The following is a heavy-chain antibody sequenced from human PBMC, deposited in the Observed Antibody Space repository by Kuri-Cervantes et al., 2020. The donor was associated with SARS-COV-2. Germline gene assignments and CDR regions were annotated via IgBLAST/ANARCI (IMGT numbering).Heavy chain of an antibody. J-gene: IGHJ4*02. CDR1: GFTFDDYA. CDR3: AKDIDTASVVVPAAINFDY. V-gene: IGHV3-9*01. Sequence: SLKISCAASGFTFDDYAMHWVRQAPGKGLEWVSGISWNSGSIGYADSVKGRFTISRDNAENSLYLQMNSLRAEDTALYYCAKDIDTASVVVPAAINFDYWGQGTLVTVSS. CDR2: ISWNSGSI. D-gene: IGHD2-2*02.